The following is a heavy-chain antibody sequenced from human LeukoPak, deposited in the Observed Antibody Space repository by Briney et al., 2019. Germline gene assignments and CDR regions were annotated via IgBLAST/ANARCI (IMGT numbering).Heavy chain of an antibody. J-gene: IGHJ4*02. V-gene: IGHV3-33*01. CDR1: GFTFSDYG. D-gene: IGHD6-6*01. Sequence: GGSLRLSCAASGFTFSDYGIHWVRQAPGQGLEWVALIWYDGSKKYYADPVKGRFTISRDNTKNTLYLQLNSLRADDPAVYYCARAHSSSSTFDLWGQGTLVTVSS. CDR2: IWYDGSKK. CDR3: ARAHSSSSTFDL.